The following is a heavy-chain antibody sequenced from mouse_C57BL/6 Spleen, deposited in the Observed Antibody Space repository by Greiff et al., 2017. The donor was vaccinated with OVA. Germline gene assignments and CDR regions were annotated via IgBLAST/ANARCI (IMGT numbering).Heavy chain of an antibody. V-gene: IGHV1-52*01. CDR1: GYTFTSYW. D-gene: IGHD1-1*01. CDR3: ARVYGSSYSYYAMDY. J-gene: IGHJ4*01. CDR2: IDPSDSET. Sequence: QVQLQQPGAELVRPGSSVKLSCKASGYTFTSYWMHWVKQRPIQGLEWIGNIDPSDSETHYNQKFKDKATLTVDKSSSTAYMQLSSLTSEDSAVYYCARVYGSSYSYYAMDYWGQGTSVTVSS.